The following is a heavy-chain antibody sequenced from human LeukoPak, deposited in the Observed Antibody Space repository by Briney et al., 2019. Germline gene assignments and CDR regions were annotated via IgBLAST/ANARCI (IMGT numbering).Heavy chain of an antibody. Sequence: SETLSLTCTVSGYSISSGYYWGWIRQPPGKGLEWIGSIYHSGSTYYNPSLKSRVTISVDTSKNQFSPKLSSVTAADTAVYYCARDWRVEMATRGAFDIWDQGTMVTVSS. CDR3: ARDWRVEMATRGAFDI. J-gene: IGHJ3*02. CDR2: IYHSGST. D-gene: IGHD5-24*01. V-gene: IGHV4-38-2*02. CDR1: GYSISSGYY.